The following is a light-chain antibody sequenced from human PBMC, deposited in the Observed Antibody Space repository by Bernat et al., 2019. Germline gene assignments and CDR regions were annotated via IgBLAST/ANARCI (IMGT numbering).Light chain of an antibody. CDR3: QQLDNFPIT. J-gene: IGKJ5*01. CDR2: GAS. Sequence: DIQLPQSPSFLPASVGDRVTITCRASQVIGTYLAWYHQKPGKAPHLLIYGASTLQIGVPSRFSGSCSGTEVTLTISSLQPEDSATYYCQQLDNFPITFGQGTRLEI. V-gene: IGKV1-9*01. CDR1: QVIGTY.